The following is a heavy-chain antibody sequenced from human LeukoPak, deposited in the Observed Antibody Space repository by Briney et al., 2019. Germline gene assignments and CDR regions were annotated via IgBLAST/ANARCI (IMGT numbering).Heavy chain of an antibody. J-gene: IGHJ3*02. Sequence: PSETLSLTCAVYGGSFSGYYWSWIRQPPGKGLEWIGEINHSGSTNYNPSLKSRVTISVDTSKNQFSLKLSSVTAADTAVYYCATKYYDILTGYYDSAFDIWGQGTMVTVSS. V-gene: IGHV4-34*01. CDR3: ATKYYDILTGYYDSAFDI. D-gene: IGHD3-9*01. CDR1: GGSFSGYY. CDR2: INHSGST.